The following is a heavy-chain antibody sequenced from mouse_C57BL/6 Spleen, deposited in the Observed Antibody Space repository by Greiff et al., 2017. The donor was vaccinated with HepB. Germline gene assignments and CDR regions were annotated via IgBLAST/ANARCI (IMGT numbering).Heavy chain of an antibody. V-gene: IGHV1-82*01. J-gene: IGHJ4*01. CDR1: GYAFSSSW. Sequence: QVQLKQSGPELVKPGASVKISCKASGYAFSSSWMNWVKQRPGKGLEWIGRIYPGDGDTNYNGKFKGKATLTADKSSSTAYMQLSSLTSEDSAVYFCARFGGNSGAMDYWGQGTSVTVSS. D-gene: IGHD1-1*02. CDR2: IYPGDGDT. CDR3: ARFGGNSGAMDY.